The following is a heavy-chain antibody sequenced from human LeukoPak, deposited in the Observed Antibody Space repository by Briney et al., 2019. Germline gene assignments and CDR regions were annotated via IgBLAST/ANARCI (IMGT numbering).Heavy chain of an antibody. Sequence: GGSLRLSCVASGFTFSSYWMTWVRQAPGKGLEWLANIKEDGSIQYYLDSVRGRFTISRDNSKNTLYLQMNSLRAEDTAVYYCARGLSNYYYYGMDVWGQGTTVTVSS. D-gene: IGHD6-19*01. J-gene: IGHJ6*02. V-gene: IGHV3-7*01. CDR3: ARGLSNYYYYGMDV. CDR2: IKEDGSIQ. CDR1: GFTFSSYW.